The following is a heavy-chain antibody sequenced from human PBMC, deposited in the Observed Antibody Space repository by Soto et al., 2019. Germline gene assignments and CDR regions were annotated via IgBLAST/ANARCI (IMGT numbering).Heavy chain of an antibody. J-gene: IGHJ4*02. CDR1: GGTFSSYA. D-gene: IGHD1-26*01. CDR2: IIPIFGTA. V-gene: IGHV1-69*12. Sequence: QVQLVQSGAEVKKPGSSVKVSCKASGGTFSSYAISWVRQAPGQGLEWMGGIIPIFGTANYAQKFQGRVXIXAXXSTSTAYMELSSLRSEDTAVYYCARAKGGGSEFDYWGQGTLVTVSS. CDR3: ARAKGGGSEFDY.